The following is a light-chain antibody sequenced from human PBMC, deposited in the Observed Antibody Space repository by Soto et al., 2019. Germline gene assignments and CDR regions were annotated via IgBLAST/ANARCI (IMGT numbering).Light chain of an antibody. CDR3: QTWGTGTHRV. CDR1: SGHSSYA. V-gene: IGLV4-69*01. J-gene: IGLJ2*01. Sequence: QPVLTQSPSASASLGASVKLTCTLSSGHSSYAIAWHQQQPEKGPRYLMKLNSDGSHSKGDGIPDRFSGSSSRAERYLTISSLQSEDEADYYCQTWGTGTHRVFGGGTKVTVL. CDR2: LNSDGSH.